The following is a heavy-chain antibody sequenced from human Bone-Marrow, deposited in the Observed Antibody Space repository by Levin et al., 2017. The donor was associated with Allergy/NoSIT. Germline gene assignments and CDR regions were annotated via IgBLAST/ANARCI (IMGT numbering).Heavy chain of an antibody. J-gene: IGHJ3*02. CDR2: ISYDGSNE. D-gene: IGHD3-3*01. CDR1: GFNFHTFS. CDR3: ARRDFWSESYRFEATDDAFDT. V-gene: IGHV3-30-3*01. Sequence: LSLTCAASGFNFHTFSMHWVRQAPNKGLEWLAVISYDGSNEFYADSVKGRLSISRDNSKATVSLQMSSLRPEDTAVYYCARRDFWSESYRFEATDDAFDTWGQGTVVVVSS.